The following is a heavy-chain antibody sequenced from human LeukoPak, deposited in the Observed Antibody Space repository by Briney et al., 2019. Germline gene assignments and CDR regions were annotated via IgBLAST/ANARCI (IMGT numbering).Heavy chain of an antibody. CDR3: ASRSNDYSSWYFDL. CDR1: VFTVSSNY. V-gene: IGHV3-66*01. J-gene: IGHJ2*01. Sequence: GGSLSLSCAASVFTVSSNYMSWVRQAPGEGLVGVSVIFGGGSASYADSVKGRFTISRDNSKNTVYLQMNSLRVEDTAVYYCASRSNDYSSWYFDLWGRGTLVTVSS. D-gene: IGHD4-11*01. CDR2: IFGGGSA.